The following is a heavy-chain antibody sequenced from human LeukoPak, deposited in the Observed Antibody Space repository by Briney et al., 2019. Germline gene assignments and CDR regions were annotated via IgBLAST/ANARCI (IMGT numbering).Heavy chain of an antibody. CDR3: AKAAAQLLWFGND. CDR2: VSDDGDKT. J-gene: IGHJ4*02. CDR1: GFNFRNYG. Sequence: PGGSLRLSCVASGFNFRNYGINWVRQAPGKGLEWVAAVSDDGDKTYYGDSVKGRFTISRDNSKNTLYLQMNSLRAEDTAVYYCAKAAAQLLWFGNDWGQGTMVTVSS. V-gene: IGHV3-23*01. D-gene: IGHD3-10*01.